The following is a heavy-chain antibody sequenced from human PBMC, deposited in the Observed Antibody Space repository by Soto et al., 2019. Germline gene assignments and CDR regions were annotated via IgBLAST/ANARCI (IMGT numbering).Heavy chain of an antibody. Sequence: HPGGSLRLSCAASGFTFSSYAMSWVRQAPGKGLEWVSAISGSGGSTYYADSVKGRFTISRDNSKNTLYLQMNSLRAEDTAVYYCAKAPPWRITIFGVVSDSLGGAFDIWGQGTMVTVSS. J-gene: IGHJ3*02. D-gene: IGHD3-3*01. CDR1: GFTFSSYA. CDR2: ISGSGGST. V-gene: IGHV3-23*01. CDR3: AKAPPWRITIFGVVSDSLGGAFDI.